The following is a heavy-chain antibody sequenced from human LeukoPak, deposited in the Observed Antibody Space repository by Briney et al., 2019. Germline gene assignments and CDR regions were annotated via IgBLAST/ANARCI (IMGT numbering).Heavy chain of an antibody. D-gene: IGHD5-18*01. CDR3: TTAGYSYGYSYFQH. CDR2: IKSKTDGGTT. J-gene: IGHJ1*01. Sequence: GGSLRLSCAASGFTFSNAWMSWVRQAPEKGLEWVGRIKSKTDGGTTDYAAPVKGRFTISRDDSKNTLYLQMNSLKTEDTAVYYCTTAGYSYGYSYFQHWGQGTLVTVSS. CDR1: GFTFSNAW. V-gene: IGHV3-15*01.